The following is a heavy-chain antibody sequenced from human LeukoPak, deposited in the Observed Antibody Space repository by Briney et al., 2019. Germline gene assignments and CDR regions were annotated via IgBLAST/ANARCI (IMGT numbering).Heavy chain of an antibody. V-gene: IGHV3-23*01. D-gene: IGHD3-22*01. Sequence: PGRSLRLSCAASGFTFSSYAMSWVRQAPGKGLEWVSAISGSGGSTYYADSVKGRFTISRDNSKNTLYLQMNSLRAEDTAVYYCAKDGDSSGLNDYWGQGTLVTVSS. J-gene: IGHJ4*02. CDR3: AKDGDSSGLNDY. CDR1: GFTFSSYA. CDR2: ISGSGGST.